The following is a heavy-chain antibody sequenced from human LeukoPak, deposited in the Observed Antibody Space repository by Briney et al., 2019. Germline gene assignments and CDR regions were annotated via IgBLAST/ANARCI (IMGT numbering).Heavy chain of an antibody. J-gene: IGHJ3*02. V-gene: IGHV1-2*02. Sequence: ASVKVSCTASGYTFTGYYIHWVRQAPGQGLEWMGWINPNSGGTNYAQKFQGRVTMTRDTSISTAYMELSRLRSDDTAVYYCASILSSNGSKGSLYIWGQGTMVTVSS. CDR3: ASILSSNGSKGSLYI. D-gene: IGHD2-8*01. CDR1: GYTFTGYY. CDR2: INPNSGGT.